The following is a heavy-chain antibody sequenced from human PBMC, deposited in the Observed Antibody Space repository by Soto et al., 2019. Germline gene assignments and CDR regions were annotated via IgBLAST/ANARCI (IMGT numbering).Heavy chain of an antibody. V-gene: IGHV3-73*01. J-gene: IGHJ6*02. CDR1: GLTFSGSA. D-gene: IGHD2-2*01. CDR3: AKVIVVVPAAYSYYYGMDV. Sequence: GGSLRLSCAASGLTFSGSAMHWVRQASGKGLEWVGRIRSKANSYATAYAASVKGRFTISRDDSKNTAYLQMNSLKTEDTAVYYCAKVIVVVPAAYSYYYGMDVWGQGTTVTVSS. CDR2: IRSKANSYAT.